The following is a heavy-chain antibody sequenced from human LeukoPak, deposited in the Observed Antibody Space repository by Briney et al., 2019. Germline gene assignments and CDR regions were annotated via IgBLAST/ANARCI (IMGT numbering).Heavy chain of an antibody. V-gene: IGHV1-69*05. CDR1: GGTFSSYA. CDR3: ASSGGYSYGYFDY. CDR2: IIPIFGTA. D-gene: IGHD5-18*01. Sequence: SVKVSCKASGGTFSSYAISWVRQAPGQGLEWMGGIIPIFGTANYAQKFQGRVAITTDESTSTAYMELSSLRSEDTAVYYCASSGGYSYGYFDYWGQGTLVTVSS. J-gene: IGHJ4*02.